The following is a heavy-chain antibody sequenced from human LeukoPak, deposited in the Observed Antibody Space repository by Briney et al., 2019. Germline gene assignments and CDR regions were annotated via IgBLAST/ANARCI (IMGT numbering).Heavy chain of an antibody. CDR3: ARVAAAADTVSGMDV. Sequence: PSETLSLTRAVYGGSFSGYYWSWIRQPPGKGLEWIGEINHSGSTNYNPSLKSRVTISVDTSKNQFSLKLSSVTAADTAVYYCARVAAAADTVSGMDVWGQGTTVTVSS. CDR1: GGSFSGYY. CDR2: INHSGST. J-gene: IGHJ6*02. D-gene: IGHD6-13*01. V-gene: IGHV4-34*01.